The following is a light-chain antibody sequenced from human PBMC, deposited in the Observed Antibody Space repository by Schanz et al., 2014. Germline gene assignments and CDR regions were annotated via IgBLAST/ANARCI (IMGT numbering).Light chain of an antibody. Sequence: QSALTQPPSASGSPGQSVTISCTGTSSDVGGYNFVSWYQQHPGKAPKLMIYEVSNRPSGVPDRFSGSKSGNTASLTVSGLQAEDEADYYCSSYAGSNQVVFGGGTKLNV. CDR1: SSDVGGYNF. V-gene: IGLV2-8*01. CDR3: SSYAGSNQVV. J-gene: IGLJ2*01. CDR2: EVS.